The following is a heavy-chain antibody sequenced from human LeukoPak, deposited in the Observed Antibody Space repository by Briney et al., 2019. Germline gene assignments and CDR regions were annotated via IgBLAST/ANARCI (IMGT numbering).Heavy chain of an antibody. D-gene: IGHD3-10*01. CDR1: GFTFSSYW. CDR3: ARGSSSFDY. Sequence: PGGSLRLSCAASGFTFSSYWMSRVRQTPGKGLEWVANIKHDGSEKYYVDSVKGRFTISRDNAKNSLYLQMTSLRAEDTAVYYCARGSSSFDYWGQGSLVTVSS. J-gene: IGHJ4*02. CDR2: IKHDGSEK. V-gene: IGHV3-7*01.